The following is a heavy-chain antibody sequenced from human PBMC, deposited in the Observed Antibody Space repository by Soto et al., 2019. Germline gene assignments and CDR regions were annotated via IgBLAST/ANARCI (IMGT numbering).Heavy chain of an antibody. J-gene: IGHJ6*01. CDR1: GFSFSSFG. CDR3: AKDGAWELLPAYGMDG. D-gene: IGHD1-26*01. CDR2: LSFDGITK. Sequence: QVQLVESGGGFVQPGRSLRLSCAASGFSFSSFGMHWVRQAPGKGLECVAGLSFDGITKHYADSVKVRFTISRDNSKNTMYLQMNSLRPEDTSIYYCAKDGAWELLPAYGMDGWAPGTTVTVSS. V-gene: IGHV3-30*18.